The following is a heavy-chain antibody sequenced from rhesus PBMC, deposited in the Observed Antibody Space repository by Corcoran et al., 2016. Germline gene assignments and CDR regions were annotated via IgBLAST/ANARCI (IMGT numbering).Heavy chain of an antibody. D-gene: IGHD1-26*01. V-gene: IGHV4-80*01. Sequence: QVQLQESGPGLVKPSETLSLTCAVSGASFSSYWWNWIRQPPGKGREWIGEINGNSGSTNYNPSLKSRVTISKDASKNLFSLELSSVTAADTAVYYCARGRWNYVWGQGVLVTVSS. CDR2: INGNSGST. CDR1: GASFSSYW. CDR3: ARGRWNYV. J-gene: IGHJ4*01.